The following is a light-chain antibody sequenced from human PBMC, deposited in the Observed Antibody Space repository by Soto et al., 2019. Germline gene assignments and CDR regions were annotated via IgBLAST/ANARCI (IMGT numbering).Light chain of an antibody. CDR1: NSNIGNNY. CDR3: GTWDSNLSAWV. V-gene: IGLV1-51*01. J-gene: IGLJ3*02. Sequence: QAVLTQPPSVSAAPGQKVTISCSGSNSNIGNNYVSWYQQVPGTAPNLLIYDNNKRPSGIPDRFSGSTSGTSATLGITGLQTGDEADYYCGTWDSNLSAWVFGGGTKLTVL. CDR2: DNN.